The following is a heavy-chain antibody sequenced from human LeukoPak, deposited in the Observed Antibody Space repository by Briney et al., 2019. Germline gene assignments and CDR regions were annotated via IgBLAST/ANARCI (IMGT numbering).Heavy chain of an antibody. CDR1: GFTFSSYG. J-gene: IGHJ4*02. CDR3: AKGSLQQQLVLCFFDY. CDR2: ISYDGSNK. Sequence: GRSLRLSCAASGFTFSSYGMHWVRQAPGKGLEWVAVISYDGSNKYYADSVKGRFTISRDNSKNTLYLQMNSLRAEDTAVYYCAKGSLQQQLVLCFFDYWGQGTLVTVSS. V-gene: IGHV3-30*18. D-gene: IGHD6-13*01.